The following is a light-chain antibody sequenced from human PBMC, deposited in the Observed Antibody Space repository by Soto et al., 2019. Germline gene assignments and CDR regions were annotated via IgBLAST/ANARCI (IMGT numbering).Light chain of an antibody. CDR1: SSDVGRYNS. J-gene: IGLJ3*02. Sequence: QSVLTQPASVSGSPGQSISISCTGTSSDVGRYNSVSWYQQHPGKVPKLMIYEVTNRPSGVSNRFSGSKSGNTASLTISGLQADDEADYYCSSYAGRSTFEVFGGGTKLTVL. CDR2: EVT. V-gene: IGLV2-14*01. CDR3: SSYAGRSTFEV.